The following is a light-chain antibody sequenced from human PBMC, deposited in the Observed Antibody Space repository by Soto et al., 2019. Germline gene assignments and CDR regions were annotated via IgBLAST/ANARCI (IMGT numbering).Light chain of an antibody. J-gene: IGKJ1*01. CDR3: QQYNSDWT. CDR2: DAS. V-gene: IGKV1-5*01. CDR1: KSISSW. Sequence: DIQRTPSPSTLAASVGGRDTITCRASKSISSWLVWYQQKPGKAPKLLIYDASSLESGVPSRFSGGGSGREFTLPPSSLQPDDFATYYCQQYNSDWTFGQGTKVDIK.